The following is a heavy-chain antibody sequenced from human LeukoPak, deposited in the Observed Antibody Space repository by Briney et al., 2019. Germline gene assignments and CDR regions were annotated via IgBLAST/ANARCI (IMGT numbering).Heavy chain of an antibody. CDR3: AKDSIAVAGHDY. V-gene: IGHV3-23*01. CDR2: ISGSGGGT. D-gene: IGHD6-19*01. CDR1: GFTFSSYV. J-gene: IGHJ4*02. Sequence: GGSLRLSCAASGFTFSSYVMSWVRQAPGKGLEWVSAISGSGGGTYYADSVKGRFTISRDNSKNTLYLQMNSLRAEDTAVYYCAKDSIAVAGHDYWGQGTLVTVSS.